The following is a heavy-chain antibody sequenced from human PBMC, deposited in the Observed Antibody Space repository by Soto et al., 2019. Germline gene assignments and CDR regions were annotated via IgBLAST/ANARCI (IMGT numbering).Heavy chain of an antibody. V-gene: IGHV3-23*01. CDR3: AKAGSYASGSYYPTYLDY. J-gene: IGHJ4*02. D-gene: IGHD3-10*01. Sequence: HWGSLRLSCAASGFTFSSYAMSWVRQAPGKGLEWVSAISGSGGTTYYADSVKGRFTISRDNSKNTLYLQMNSLRAEDTAVYYCAKAGSYASGSYYPTYLDYWGQGTLVTVSS. CDR2: ISGSGGTT. CDR1: GFTFSSYA.